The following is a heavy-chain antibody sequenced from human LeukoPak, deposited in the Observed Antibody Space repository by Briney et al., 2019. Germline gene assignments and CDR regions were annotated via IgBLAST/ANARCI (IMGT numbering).Heavy chain of an antibody. Sequence: SETLSLTCTVSGGSLSSYYWSWIRQPPGKGLEWIGYIYYSGSTNYNPSLKSRVTISVDTSKNQFSLKLSSVTAADTAVYYCAREVGGAARGNWFDPWGQGTLVTVSS. CDR1: GGSLSSYY. CDR2: IYYSGST. J-gene: IGHJ5*02. V-gene: IGHV4-59*01. CDR3: AREVGGAARGNWFDP. D-gene: IGHD6-6*01.